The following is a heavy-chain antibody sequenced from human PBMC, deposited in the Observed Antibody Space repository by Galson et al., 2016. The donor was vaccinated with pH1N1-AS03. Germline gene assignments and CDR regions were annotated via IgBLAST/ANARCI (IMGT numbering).Heavy chain of an antibody. D-gene: IGHD3-22*01. CDR3: ARDHSHSRGYYVS. Sequence: ETLSLTCNVSGASISSSSYCWGWIRQPPGKGLEWIGSICYSVTTYYNPSLKSRLTMSVETSKNQFSLKLSSVTAADTAVYFCARDHSHSRGYYVSWGPGTSVTVSS. V-gene: IGHV4-39*07. CDR1: GASISSSSYC. CDR2: ICYSVTT. J-gene: IGHJ4*02.